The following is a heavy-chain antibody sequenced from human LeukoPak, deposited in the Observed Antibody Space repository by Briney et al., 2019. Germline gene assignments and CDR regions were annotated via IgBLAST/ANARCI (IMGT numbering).Heavy chain of an antibody. D-gene: IGHD5-24*01. CDR2: ISAYNGNT. CDR1: GYTFTSYG. Sequence: RASVTVSCKASGYTFTSYGISWVRQAPGQGLEWMGWISAYNGNTNYAQKLQGRVTMTTDTSTSTAYMELRSLRSDDTAVYYCAREGVGWLHGAFDIWGQGTMVTVSS. CDR3: AREGVGWLHGAFDI. V-gene: IGHV1-18*01. J-gene: IGHJ3*02.